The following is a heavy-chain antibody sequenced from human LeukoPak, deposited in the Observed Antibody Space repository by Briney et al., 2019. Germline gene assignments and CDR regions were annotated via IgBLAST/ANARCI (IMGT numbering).Heavy chain of an antibody. CDR1: GFSFNNYA. Sequence: GGSLRLSCAASGFSFNNYAMSWVRQAPGKGLEWVSAISGSGGSTYYADSVKGRFTISRDNSKNTLYLQMNSLRAEDTAVYYCAKDRKRAVAAITFDYWGQGTLVTVSS. D-gene: IGHD6-19*01. J-gene: IGHJ4*02. CDR3: AKDRKRAVAAITFDY. V-gene: IGHV3-23*01. CDR2: ISGSGGST.